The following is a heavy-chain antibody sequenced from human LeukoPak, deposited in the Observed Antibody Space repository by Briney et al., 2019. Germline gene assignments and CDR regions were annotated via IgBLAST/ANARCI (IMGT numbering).Heavy chain of an antibody. CDR1: GFTFNNYA. Sequence: PGGSLRLSCAASGFTFNNYAMSWVRQAPGKGLEWVSAISDSGGNTYYAESVRGRFTISRDNSNNTLYLQMNSLRAEDTAVCYCARTFYYDSSGYYERYYYYDMDVWGQGTTVTVSS. CDR3: ARTFYYDSSGYYERYYYYDMDV. CDR2: ISDSGGNT. D-gene: IGHD3-22*01. J-gene: IGHJ6*02. V-gene: IGHV3-23*01.